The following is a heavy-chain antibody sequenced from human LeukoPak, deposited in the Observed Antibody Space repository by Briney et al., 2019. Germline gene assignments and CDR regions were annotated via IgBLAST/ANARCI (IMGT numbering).Heavy chain of an antibody. CDR3: ARVTTVVSIDY. D-gene: IGHD4-23*01. Sequence: GGSLRLSCAASGFTFSSYWMSWVRQAPGKGLEWAANIKQDGSEKYYVDSVKGRFTISRDNAKNSLYLQMNSLRAEDTAVYCCARVTTVVSIDYWGQGTLVTVSS. J-gene: IGHJ4*02. CDR2: IKQDGSEK. V-gene: IGHV3-7*01. CDR1: GFTFSSYW.